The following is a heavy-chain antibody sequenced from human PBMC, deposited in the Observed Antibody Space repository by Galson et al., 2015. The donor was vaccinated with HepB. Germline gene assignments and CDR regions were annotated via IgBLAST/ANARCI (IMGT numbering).Heavy chain of an antibody. D-gene: IGHD1-1*01. CDR3: ARSTGDLDY. CDR1: GDSVSSKSAA. Sequence: CAISGDSVSSKSAAWNWIRQSLSRGLEWLGRTYYRSKWYYEYTVSVKSRVTINPDTSKNQVSLHLNSVTPDDTAVYFCARSTGDLDYWGQGSQVTVSS. CDR2: TYYRSKWYY. J-gene: IGHJ4*02. V-gene: IGHV6-1*01.